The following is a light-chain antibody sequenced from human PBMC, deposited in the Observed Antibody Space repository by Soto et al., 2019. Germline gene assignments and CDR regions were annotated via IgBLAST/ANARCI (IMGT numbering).Light chain of an antibody. CDR1: QSVLHSNGYNY. CDR2: LGS. J-gene: IGKJ3*01. Sequence: DTVMTQSPLSLPVTPGEPASISCRSSQSVLHSNGYNYLDWYLQKPGQSPQLLIYLGSNRASGVPDRFSGRGSGTDFTLKISRVEAEDVGVYYCMQTLTTPFTFGPGTKVEIK. V-gene: IGKV2-28*01. CDR3: MQTLTTPFT.